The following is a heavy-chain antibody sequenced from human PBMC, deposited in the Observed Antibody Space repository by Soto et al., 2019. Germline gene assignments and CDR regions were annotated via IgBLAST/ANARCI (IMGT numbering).Heavy chain of an antibody. V-gene: IGHV3-23*01. CDR1: GFTFSSYA. Sequence: VQLLASGGGLVQPGGSLRLSCAASGFTFSSYAMSWVRQAPGKGLEWVSAISGSGGSTLYADSVKGRITISRDNSKNTLYLQMNSLRAEDTAVYYCAKGRAPSGWYPPYYYGMDVWGLGTTVTVSS. CDR3: AKGRAPSGWYPPYYYGMDV. CDR2: ISGSGGST. D-gene: IGHD6-19*01. J-gene: IGHJ6*02.